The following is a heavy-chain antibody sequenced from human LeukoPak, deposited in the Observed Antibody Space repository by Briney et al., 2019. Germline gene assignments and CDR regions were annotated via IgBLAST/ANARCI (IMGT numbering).Heavy chain of an antibody. CDR3: ARSGTYQYSSAYDY. Sequence: SSETLSLTCTVSGYSISSGYYWGWIRQPPGKRLEWLGEIGHSGSTNYNPSLNSRVTVSLDTSKNQFSLRLTSVTAADTAVYYCARSGTYQYSSAYDYWGQGNLVTVSS. J-gene: IGHJ4*01. CDR1: GYSISSGYY. V-gene: IGHV4-38-2*02. D-gene: IGHD3-10*01. CDR2: IGHSGST.